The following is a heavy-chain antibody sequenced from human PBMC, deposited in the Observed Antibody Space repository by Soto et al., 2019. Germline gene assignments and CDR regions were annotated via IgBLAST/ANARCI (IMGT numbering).Heavy chain of an antibody. Sequence: ASVKVSCKASGYTFTSYDINWVRQATGQGLEWMGWMNPNSGNTGYAQKFQGRVTMTRNTSISTAYMELSSLRSEDTAVYYCARARWVTGKLGEANYYYCYYIDFWGQGTXVTVSS. J-gene: IGHJ6*03. D-gene: IGHD1-20*01. CDR1: GYTFTSYD. CDR2: MNPNSGNT. CDR3: ARARWVTGKLGEANYYYCYYIDF. V-gene: IGHV1-8*01.